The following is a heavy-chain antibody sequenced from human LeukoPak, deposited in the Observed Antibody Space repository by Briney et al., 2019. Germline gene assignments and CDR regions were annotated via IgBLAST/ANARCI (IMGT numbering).Heavy chain of an antibody. CDR1: GFTLSNYR. CDR3: AREDSVVPAAIPFDY. Sequence: GESLKISCAASGFTLSNYRMNWVRQAPGKGLEWVAYIGSMGTTKYYADSVKGRFTISRDNAKNSLYLQMNSLRAEDTAVYYCAREDSVVPAAIPFDYWGQGTLVTVSS. CDR2: IGSMGTTK. D-gene: IGHD2-2*01. V-gene: IGHV3-48*04. J-gene: IGHJ4*02.